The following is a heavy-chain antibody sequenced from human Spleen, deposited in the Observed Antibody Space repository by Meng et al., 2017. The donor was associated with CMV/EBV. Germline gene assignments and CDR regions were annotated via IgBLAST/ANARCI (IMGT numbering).Heavy chain of an antibody. D-gene: IGHD1-26*01. J-gene: IGHJ4*02. CDR3: ARGREVGATLGY. V-gene: IGHV3-21*01. Sequence: GGSLRLSCGASGFTFSSYWMHWVRQAPGKGLEWVSSISSSSSYIYYADSVKGRFTISRDNAKNSLYLQMNSLRAEDTAVYYCARGREVGATLGYWGQGTLVTVSS. CDR1: GFTFSSYW. CDR2: ISSSSSYI.